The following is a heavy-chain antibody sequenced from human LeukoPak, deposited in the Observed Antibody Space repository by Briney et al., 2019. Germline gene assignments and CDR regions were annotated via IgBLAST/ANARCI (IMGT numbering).Heavy chain of an antibody. D-gene: IGHD1-26*01. CDR2: IKQDGSEK. CDR1: GFTFSSYG. V-gene: IGHV3-7*01. J-gene: IGHJ3*02. Sequence: GGSLRLSCAPSGFTFSSYGMSWVRQAPGKGLEWVANIKQDGSEKYYVDSVKGRFTISRDNAKNSLYLQMNSLRAEDTAGYYCERLDSASSRGDAFHIWGQGTMVTVSS. CDR3: ERLDSASSRGDAFHI.